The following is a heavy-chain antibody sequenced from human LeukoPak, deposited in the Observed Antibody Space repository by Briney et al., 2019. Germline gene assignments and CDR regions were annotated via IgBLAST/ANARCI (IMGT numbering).Heavy chain of an antibody. V-gene: IGHV3-7*03. CDR3: AKGSAGSRPYYFDY. CDR1: GFTFSSDW. D-gene: IGHD6-13*01. Sequence: GGSLRLSCAASGFTFSSDWMSWVRQAPGKGLEWVANIKQDGSEKYYVDSVKGRFTISRDNSKSTLYLQMNSLRVEDTAVYYCAKGSAGSRPYYFDYWGQGTLVTVSS. J-gene: IGHJ4*02. CDR2: IKQDGSEK.